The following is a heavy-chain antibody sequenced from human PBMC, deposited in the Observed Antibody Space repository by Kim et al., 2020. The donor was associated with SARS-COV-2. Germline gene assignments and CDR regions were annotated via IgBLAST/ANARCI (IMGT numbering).Heavy chain of an antibody. V-gene: IGHV4-39*01. J-gene: IGHJ5*02. CDR3: ARQGSGWARPLSNWFDP. D-gene: IGHD6-19*01. Sequence: LKSRVTMSVDTSKNQFSLKLSSVTAADTAVYYCARQGSGWARPLSNWFDPWGQGTLVTVSS.